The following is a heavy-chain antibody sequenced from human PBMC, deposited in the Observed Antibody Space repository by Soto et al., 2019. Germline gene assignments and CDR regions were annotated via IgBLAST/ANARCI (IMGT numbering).Heavy chain of an antibody. V-gene: IGHV1-69*01. CDR3: ARMYSSSWYGDYYYYGMDV. J-gene: IGHJ6*02. CDR1: GGTFSSYA. CDR2: IIPIFGTA. Sequence: QVQLVQSGAEVKKPGSSVKVSRKASGGTFSSYAISWVRQAPGQGLEWMGGIIPIFGTANYAQKFQGRVTITADESTSTAYMELSSLRSEDTAVYYCARMYSSSWYGDYYYYGMDVWGQGTTVTVSS. D-gene: IGHD6-13*01.